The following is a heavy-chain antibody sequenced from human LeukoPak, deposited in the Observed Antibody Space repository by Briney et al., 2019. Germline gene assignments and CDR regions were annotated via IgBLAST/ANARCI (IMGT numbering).Heavy chain of an antibody. J-gene: IGHJ6*03. CDR1: GYTFTSYD. CDR3: ARAARTTYYDFWSAWGDYYYYYMDV. CDR2: VNPNSGNT. D-gene: IGHD3-3*01. V-gene: IGHV1-8*01. Sequence: ASVKVSCKASGYTFTSYDINWVRQATGQGLEWMGWVNPNSGNTGYAQKFQGRVTMTRNTSISTAYMELSSLRSEDTAVYYCARAARTTYYDFWSAWGDYYYYYMDVWGKGTTVTVSS.